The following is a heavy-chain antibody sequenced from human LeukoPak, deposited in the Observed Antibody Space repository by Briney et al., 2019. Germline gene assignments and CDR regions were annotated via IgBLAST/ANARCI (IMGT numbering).Heavy chain of an antibody. V-gene: IGHV4-4*07. CDR1: GGSISSYY. CDR2: IYTSGST. CDR3: ARDGYYYDSTGYSGDY. Sequence: SETLSLTCTVSGGSISSYYWSWIRQPAGKGLEWVGRIYTSGSTNYNPSLKSRVTMSVDTSKNQFSVKLSSVSAADTAVYYCARDGYYYDSTGYSGDYWGQGTLVTVSS. D-gene: IGHD3-22*01. J-gene: IGHJ4*02.